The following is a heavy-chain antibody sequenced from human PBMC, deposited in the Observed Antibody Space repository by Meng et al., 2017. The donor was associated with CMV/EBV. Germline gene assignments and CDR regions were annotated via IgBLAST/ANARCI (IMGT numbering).Heavy chain of an antibody. Sequence: SVKVSCKASGGTFSSYAISWVRQAPGQGLEWMGGIIPLFGIAHYAQKLQGRVTLTADKSTSTAYMELYSLTSEDTAVYYCARDRDGSGSYDNAYYYGMDVWGQGTTVTVSS. J-gene: IGHJ6*02. CDR2: IIPLFGIA. CDR3: ARDRDGSGSYDNAYYYGMDV. D-gene: IGHD3-10*01. CDR1: GGTFSSYA. V-gene: IGHV1-69*10.